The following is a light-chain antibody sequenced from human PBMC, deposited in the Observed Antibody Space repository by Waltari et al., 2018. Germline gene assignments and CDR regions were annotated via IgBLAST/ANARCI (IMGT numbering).Light chain of an antibody. J-gene: IGKJ3*01. V-gene: IGKV2-28*01. CDR1: QSLLHTDGYNY. Sequence: EIVMTQSPLSLPVTPGEPASISCRSSQSLLHTDGYNYLDWYLQKAGQSPQLLIYGASTLERGVPSRFSGSGSGTDFTLTINSLRPEDFATYYCQQSYTAPFTFGPGTRVDLK. CDR2: GAS. CDR3: QQSYTAPFT.